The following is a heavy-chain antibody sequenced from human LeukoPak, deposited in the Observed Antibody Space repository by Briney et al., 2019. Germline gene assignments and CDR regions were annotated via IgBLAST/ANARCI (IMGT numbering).Heavy chain of an antibody. CDR1: GGSISSGSYY. D-gene: IGHD2/OR15-2a*01. J-gene: IGHJ4*02. CDR3: ARDRTALLFDY. Sequence: SETLSLTCTVSGGSISSGSYYWAWMRQPPGKGLEWIASINYSGSTYYSPSLKSRVTISVDRSNNQFSLRLSSVTAADTAVYYRARDRTALLFDYWGQGTLVTVSS. CDR2: INYSGST. V-gene: IGHV4-39*07.